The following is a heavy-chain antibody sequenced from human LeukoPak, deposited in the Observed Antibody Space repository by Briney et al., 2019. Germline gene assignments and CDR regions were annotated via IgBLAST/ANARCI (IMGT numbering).Heavy chain of an antibody. CDR1: GFTVSSNY. D-gene: IGHD5-18*01. CDR3: ARDPDGYRQGHHFDY. CDR2: IYSGGST. J-gene: IGHJ4*02. Sequence: GGSLRLSCAASGFTVSSNYMSWVRQAPGKGLEWVSVIYSGGSTYYADSVKGRFTITRDNSKNTLYLQMNSLKAEDTAVYYCARDPDGYRQGHHFDYWGQGTLVTVSS. V-gene: IGHV3-66*01.